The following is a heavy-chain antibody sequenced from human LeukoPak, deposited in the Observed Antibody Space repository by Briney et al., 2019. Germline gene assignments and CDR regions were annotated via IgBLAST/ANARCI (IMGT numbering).Heavy chain of an antibody. D-gene: IGHD4-23*01. CDR3: TRGVTYFDY. CDR1: EFTFRKYW. CDR2: INSDGSST. J-gene: IGHJ4*02. Sequence: GSLRLSCAASEFTFRKYWMHWVRQAPGKGLVWVSRINSDGSSTSYADSVKGRFTISRDTAKNTLYLQMNSLRAEDTAVYYCTRGVTYFDYWGQGTLVTVSS. V-gene: IGHV3-74*01.